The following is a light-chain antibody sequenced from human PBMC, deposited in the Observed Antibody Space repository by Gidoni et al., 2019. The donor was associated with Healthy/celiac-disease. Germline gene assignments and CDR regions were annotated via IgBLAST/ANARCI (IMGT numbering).Light chain of an antibody. J-gene: IGKJ3*01. V-gene: IGKV4-1*01. Sequence: DIVMTQSPDSLAVSLGERATINCKSSQSVLYSSNNKNYLAWYQQKPGQSPKLLIYWASTRESGVPDRFSGSGSGTDFTLTISSLQAEDVAVYYCQQYYSTPPEFTFGPGTKVDIK. CDR1: QSVLYSSNNKNY. CDR2: WAS. CDR3: QQYYSTPPEFT.